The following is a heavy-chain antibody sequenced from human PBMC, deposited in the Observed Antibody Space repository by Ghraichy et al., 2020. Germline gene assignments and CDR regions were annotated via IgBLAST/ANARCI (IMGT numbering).Heavy chain of an antibody. D-gene: IGHD6-19*01. CDR2: ISSSSSTI. CDR1: GFTFSSYS. Sequence: GESLNISCAASGFTFSSYSMNWVRQAPGKGLEWVSYISSSSSTIYYADSVKGRFTISRDNAKNSLYLQMNSLRDEDTAVYYCARDIAGYSSTYYFDYWGQGTLVTVSS. J-gene: IGHJ4*02. V-gene: IGHV3-48*02. CDR3: ARDIAGYSSTYYFDY.